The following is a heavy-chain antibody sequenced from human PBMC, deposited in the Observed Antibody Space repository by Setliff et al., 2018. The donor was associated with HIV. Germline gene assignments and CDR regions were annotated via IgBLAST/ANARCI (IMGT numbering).Heavy chain of an antibody. CDR3: ARGWRNFRYCDY. V-gene: IGHV4-34*01. D-gene: IGHD1-1*01. CDR2: INQSENT. Sequence: SETLSLTCTVYGGSFSGYYWSWIRQPPGMGLEWIGEINQSENTNYNPSLKSRVTISADPSKNQFSLQLSSVTAADTAVYCCARGWRNFRYCDYWGQGTLVTVSS. CDR1: GGSFSGYY. J-gene: IGHJ4*02.